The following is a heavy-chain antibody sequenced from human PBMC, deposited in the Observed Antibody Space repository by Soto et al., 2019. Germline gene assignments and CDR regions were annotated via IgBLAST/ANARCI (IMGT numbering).Heavy chain of an antibody. D-gene: IGHD3-22*01. CDR2: IRSKAYGGTT. J-gene: IGHJ4*02. V-gene: IGHV3-49*04. CDR1: GFTFGDYA. Sequence: GGSLRLSCTASGFTFGDYAMSWVRQAPGKGLEWVGFIRSKAYGGTTEYAASVKGRFTISRDDSKGIAYLQMNSLKTEDTAVYYCTRRGDYDTLDYWGQGTLVTVSS. CDR3: TRRGDYDTLDY.